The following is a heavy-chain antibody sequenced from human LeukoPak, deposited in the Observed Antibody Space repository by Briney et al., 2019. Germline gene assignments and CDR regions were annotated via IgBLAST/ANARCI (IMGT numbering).Heavy chain of an antibody. CDR3: ASRVADDYRGYYYYYYGMDV. CDR2: INHSGST. CDR1: GGSFSGYY. J-gene: IGHJ6*02. V-gene: IGHV4-34*01. D-gene: IGHD5-12*01. Sequence: PSETLSLTCAVYGGSFSGYYWSWIRQPPGKGLEWIGEINHSGSTNHNPSLKSRVTISVDTSKNQFSLKLSSVTAADTAVYYCASRVADDYRGYYYYYYGMDVWGQGTTVTVSS.